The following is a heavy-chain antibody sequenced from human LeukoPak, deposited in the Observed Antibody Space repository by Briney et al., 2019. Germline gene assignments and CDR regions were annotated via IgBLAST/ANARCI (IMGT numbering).Heavy chain of an antibody. J-gene: IGHJ6*02. CDR3: ARRQASCSNGVCYTLYDMDV. CDR1: GSPFTSYW. D-gene: IGHD2-8*01. CDR2: IYPGDSDT. Sequence: GGPLETSCKGSGSPFTSYWIGWARQMHGKGLEGMGIIYPGDSDTRYSPSFQGQVTISADKSISTAYLQWSSLKASDTAMYYCARRQASCSNGVCYTLYDMDVWGQGTTVTVSS. V-gene: IGHV5-51*01.